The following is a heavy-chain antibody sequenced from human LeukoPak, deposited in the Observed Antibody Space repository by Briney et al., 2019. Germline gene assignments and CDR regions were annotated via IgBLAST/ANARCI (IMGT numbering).Heavy chain of an antibody. D-gene: IGHD3-3*01. J-gene: IGHJ4*02. CDR3: AKDTIKFTIPGYFDY. CDR1: GFTVSSNY. V-gene: IGHV3-53*01. CDR2: IYSGGST. Sequence: GGSLRLSCAASGFTVSSNYMSWVRQAPGKGLEWVSVIYSGGSTYYADSVKGRFTISRDNSKNTLYLQMNSLRAEDTAVYYCAKDTIKFTIPGYFDYWGQGTLVTVSS.